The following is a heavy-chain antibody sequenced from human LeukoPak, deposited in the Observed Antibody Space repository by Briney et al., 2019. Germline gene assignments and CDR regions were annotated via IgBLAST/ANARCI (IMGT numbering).Heavy chain of an antibody. CDR2: IIPIFGTA. CDR1: GGTFSNYA. J-gene: IGHJ4*02. Sequence: SVKVSCKASGGTFSNYAITWVRQAPGQGLEWMGGIIPIFGTANYAQKFRGRVTITADKSTRTAYMDLSSLRSEDTAVYYCARGQGGYSYGYNYWGQGTLVTVSS. V-gene: IGHV1-69*06. D-gene: IGHD5-18*01. CDR3: ARGQGGYSYGYNY.